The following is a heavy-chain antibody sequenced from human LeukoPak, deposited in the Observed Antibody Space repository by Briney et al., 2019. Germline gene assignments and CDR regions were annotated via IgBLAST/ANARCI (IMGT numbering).Heavy chain of an antibody. J-gene: IGHJ6*03. CDR1: GGSISSSSYY. V-gene: IGHV4-39*02. Sequence: SETLSLTCTVSGGSISSSSYYWGWIRQPPGKGLEWIGSFYYRGSTYYNPSLKSRVTISVDTSKNQFSLKLNSVTAADTAVYYCARDGDPYYYYMDVWGKGTTVTISS. CDR3: ARDGDPYYYYMDV. CDR2: FYYRGST. D-gene: IGHD4-17*01.